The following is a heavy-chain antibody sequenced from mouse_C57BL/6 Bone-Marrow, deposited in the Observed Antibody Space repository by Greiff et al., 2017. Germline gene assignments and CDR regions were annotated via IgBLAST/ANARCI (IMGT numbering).Heavy chain of an antibody. CDR1: GFTFSSYG. Sequence: EVQRVESGGDLVKPGGSLKLSCAASGFTFSSYGMSWVRQTPDKRLEWVATISSGGSYTYYPDSVKGRFTISRDNAKNTLYLQMSSLKSEDTAMYYCAIDYDDGDYFDYWGQGTTLTVSS. D-gene: IGHD2-4*01. CDR3: AIDYDDGDYFDY. V-gene: IGHV5-6*01. J-gene: IGHJ2*01. CDR2: ISSGGSYT.